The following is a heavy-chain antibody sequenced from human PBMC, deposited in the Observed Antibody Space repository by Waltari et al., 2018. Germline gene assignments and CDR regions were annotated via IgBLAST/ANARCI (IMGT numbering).Heavy chain of an antibody. CDR1: GGSISSGSYY. Sequence: QVQLQESGPGLVKPSQTLSLTCTVSGGSISSGSYYWSWIRQPAGKGLEWIGRIYTSGSTSYNPPLKSRVTISVDTSKNQFYLKLSSVTAADTAVYYCAREGLLPLCYLDVWGKGTTVSVSS. D-gene: IGHD2-8*01. V-gene: IGHV4-61*02. J-gene: IGHJ6*04. CDR3: AREGLLPLCYLDV. CDR2: IYTSGST.